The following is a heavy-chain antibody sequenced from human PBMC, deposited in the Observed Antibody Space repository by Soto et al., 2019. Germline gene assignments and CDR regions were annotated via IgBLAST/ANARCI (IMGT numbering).Heavy chain of an antibody. D-gene: IGHD3-10*01. CDR1: GGTFSSYA. CDR2: IIPIFGTA. J-gene: IGHJ4*02. Sequence: QVQLVQSGAEVKKPGSSVKVSCKASGGTFSSYAISWVRQAPGQGLEWMGGIIPIFGTANYAQKFQGRVTIPADESTSTAYKELGSLRSDDTAVYYCAREYSSSGWGVRGVYYFDYWGQGTLVTVSS. V-gene: IGHV1-69*01. CDR3: AREYSSSGWGVRGVYYFDY.